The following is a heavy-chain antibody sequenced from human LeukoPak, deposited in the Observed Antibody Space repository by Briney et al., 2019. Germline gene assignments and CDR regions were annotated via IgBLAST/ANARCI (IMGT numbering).Heavy chain of an antibody. CDR1: GFTFSSYA. V-gene: IGHV3-23*01. CDR2: ISGSGGRT. J-gene: IGHJ3*02. D-gene: IGHD2-2*01. CDR3: ARAEIVVVPAAIGYAFDI. Sequence: GGSLRLSCAASGFTFSSYAMSWVRQAPGKGLEWVSGISGSGGRTYYADSVKGRFNISRDNSKNTLYLQMNSLRGEDTAVYYCARAEIVVVPAAIGYAFDIWGQGTMVTVSS.